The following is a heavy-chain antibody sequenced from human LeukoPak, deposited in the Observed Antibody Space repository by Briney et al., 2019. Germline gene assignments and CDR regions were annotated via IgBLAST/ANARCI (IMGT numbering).Heavy chain of an antibody. Sequence: PGGSLRLSCAASGLTFSSYAMSWVRQAPGKGLEWVSAISGSGGSTYYADSVKGRFTISRDNSKNTLYLQMNSLRAEDTAVYYCAKIKSMITFGGVIVYWGQGTLVTVSS. D-gene: IGHD3-16*02. J-gene: IGHJ4*02. V-gene: IGHV3-23*01. CDR1: GLTFSSYA. CDR2: ISGSGGST. CDR3: AKIKSMITFGGVIVY.